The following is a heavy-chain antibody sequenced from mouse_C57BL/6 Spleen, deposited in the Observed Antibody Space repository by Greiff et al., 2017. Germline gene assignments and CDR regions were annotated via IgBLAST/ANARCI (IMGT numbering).Heavy chain of an antibody. Sequence: EVQLQQSGPELVKPGASVKISCKASGYTFTDYYMNWVKQSHGKSLEWIGDINPNNGGTSYNQKFKGKATLTVYKSSSTAYMELRSLTSEDSAVYYCARTRYYGSRDPHFDYWGQGTTLTVSS. J-gene: IGHJ2*01. V-gene: IGHV1-26*01. D-gene: IGHD1-1*01. CDR2: INPNNGGT. CDR3: ARTRYYGSRDPHFDY. CDR1: GYTFTDYY.